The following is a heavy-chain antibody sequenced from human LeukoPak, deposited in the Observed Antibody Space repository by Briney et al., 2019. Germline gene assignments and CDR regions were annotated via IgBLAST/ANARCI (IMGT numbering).Heavy chain of an antibody. J-gene: IGHJ6*03. V-gene: IGHV4-4*07. CDR3: ARDMDSSGLGGYYYYYMDV. D-gene: IGHD6-19*01. CDR2: IYTSGST. CDR1: GGSISSYY. Sequence: SETLSLTCTVSGGSISSYYWSWIRQPAGKGLEWIGRIYTSGSTNYNPSLKSRVTMSVDTSKNQFSLKLSSVTAADTAVYYCARDMDSSGLGGYYYYYMDVWGKGTTVTVSS.